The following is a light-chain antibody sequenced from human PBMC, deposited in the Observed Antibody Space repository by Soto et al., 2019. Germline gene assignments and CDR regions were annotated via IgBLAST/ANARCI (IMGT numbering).Light chain of an antibody. V-gene: IGLV2-14*03. J-gene: IGLJ1*01. Sequence: QSVLTQPASVSGSPGQSITISCTGTSSDIGDSNYVSWYQQHPGKAPKLMLYDVTSRPSGVSNRFSGSKSGNTASLTISGLQAEDEAYYYCSSYASTSALYVFGTGTKLTVL. CDR3: SSYASTSALYV. CDR1: SSDIGDSNY. CDR2: DVT.